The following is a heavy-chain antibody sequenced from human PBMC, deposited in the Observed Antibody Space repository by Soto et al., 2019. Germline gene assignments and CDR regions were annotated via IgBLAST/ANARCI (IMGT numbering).Heavy chain of an antibody. D-gene: IGHD3-16*02. CDR2: IIPMLGIA. CDR3: IVGSWSVEVFDI. V-gene: IGHV1-69*02. J-gene: IGHJ3*02. Sequence: QVQLVQSGAEVKKPGSSVKVSCKDSGGTFSTYSMFWVRQAPGQGLEWMGRIIPMLGIATHPQRFQDRVTIAADKSTATAHMELRSLRSVDMALYCCIVGSWSVEVFDIWGQGKMVTVS. CDR1: GGTFSTYS.